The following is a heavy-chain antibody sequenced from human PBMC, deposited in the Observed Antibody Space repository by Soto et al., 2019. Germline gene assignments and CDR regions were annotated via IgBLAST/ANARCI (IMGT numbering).Heavy chain of an antibody. D-gene: IGHD3-9*01. CDR1: GGSISSYF. CDR2: IYYSGTV. CDR3: ARRSHILTGYYRGGAKVNWFDP. J-gene: IGHJ5*02. Sequence: PSETLSLTCTVSGGSISSYFWSWIRQPPGKGLEWIGYIYYSGTVYYNPSLRSRLAMSVDTSRNEFSLRLTSVTAADTAVYYCARRSHILTGYYRGGAKVNWFDPWGQGTLVTVS. V-gene: IGHV4-59*04.